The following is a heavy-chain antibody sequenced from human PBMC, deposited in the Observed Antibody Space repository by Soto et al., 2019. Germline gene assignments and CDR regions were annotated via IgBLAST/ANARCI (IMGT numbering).Heavy chain of an antibody. D-gene: IGHD5-18*01. J-gene: IGHJ6*02. CDR2: IIPTLDIV. CDR3: ARDERGYNYVSDYGLEV. V-gene: IGHV1-69*08. CDR1: GGTFTSHT. Sequence: QVQLVQSGAELKKPGSSVKVSCKASGGTFTSHTIIAWVRQAPGQGPEWMGRIIPTLDIVDYAQKFQDRVTITADTPTSTAYMELRRLISEDTAVYYCARDERGYNYVSDYGLEVWGQGTSVTVSS.